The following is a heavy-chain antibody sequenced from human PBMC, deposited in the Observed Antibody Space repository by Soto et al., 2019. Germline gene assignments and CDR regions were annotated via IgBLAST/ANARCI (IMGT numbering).Heavy chain of an antibody. CDR3: TRSPPLNYYDSSGYDIDY. CDR1: GFTFGDYS. J-gene: IGHJ4*02. D-gene: IGHD3-22*01. Sequence: PGGSLRLSCIASGFTFGDYSMSWFRQTPGKGLEWVGSIGRNNYGGTTEYAASVKGRFTISRDDSKSIAYLQMNNLKTEDTAVYYCTRSPPLNYYDSSGYDIDYWGQGTLVTSPQ. CDR2: IGRNNYGGTT. V-gene: IGHV3-49*03.